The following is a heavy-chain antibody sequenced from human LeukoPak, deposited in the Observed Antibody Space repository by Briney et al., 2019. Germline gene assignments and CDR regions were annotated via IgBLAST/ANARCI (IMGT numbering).Heavy chain of an antibody. CDR2: ISAYNGNT. V-gene: IGHV1-18*01. D-gene: IGHD3-3*01. J-gene: IGHJ5*02. Sequence: ASVKVSCKASGYTFTSYGISWVRQAPGQGLEWMGWISAYNGNTNYAQKLQGRVTMTTDTSTSTAYMELRSLRSDDTAVYYCARRGVVNSPPYNWFDPWGQGTLVTVSS. CDR1: GYTFTSYG. CDR3: ARRGVVNSPPYNWFDP.